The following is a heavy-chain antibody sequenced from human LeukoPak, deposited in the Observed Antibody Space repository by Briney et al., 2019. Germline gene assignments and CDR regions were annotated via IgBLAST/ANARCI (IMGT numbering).Heavy chain of an antibody. CDR1: GFTFSSYG. V-gene: IGHV3-30*18. J-gene: IGHJ6*02. CDR2: ISYDGSNK. D-gene: IGHD6-13*01. CDR3: AKDLLIGSSWRRPPYYYGMDV. Sequence: GGSLRLSCAASGFTFSSYGMHWVRQAPGKGLEWVAVISYDGSNKYYADSVKGRFTISRDNSKNTLYLQMNSLRAEDTAVYYCAKDLLIGSSWRRPPYYYGMDVWGQGTTVTVSS.